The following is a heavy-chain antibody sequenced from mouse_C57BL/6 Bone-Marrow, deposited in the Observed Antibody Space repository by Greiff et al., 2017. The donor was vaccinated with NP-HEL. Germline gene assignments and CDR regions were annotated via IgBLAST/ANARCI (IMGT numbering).Heavy chain of an antibody. V-gene: IGHV1-55*01. CDR2: IYPGSGST. D-gene: IGHD1-1*01. CDR1: GYTFTSYW. CDR3: ARHYGSSPPGFAY. Sequence: VQLQQSGAELVKPGASVKMSCKASGYTFTSYWITWVKQRPGQGLEWIGDIYPGSGSTNYNEKFKGKATLTVDTSSSTAYMQLSSLTSEDSAVYYCARHYGSSPPGFAYWGQGTLVTVSA. J-gene: IGHJ3*01.